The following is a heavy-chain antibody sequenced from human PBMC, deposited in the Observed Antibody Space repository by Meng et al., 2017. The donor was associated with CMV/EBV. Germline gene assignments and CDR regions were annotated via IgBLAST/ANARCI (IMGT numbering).Heavy chain of an antibody. J-gene: IGHJ6*02. CDR2: ISYDGSNK. Sequence: GESLRLSCAASGFTFSSYAMHWVRQAPGKGLEWVAVISYDGSNKYYADSVKGRFTISRDNSKNTLYLQMNSLRAEDTAVYYCARDPPSAWDIVVVVAAPTYGMDVWGQGTTVTVSS. D-gene: IGHD2-15*01. V-gene: IGHV3-30*04. CDR1: GFTFSSYA. CDR3: ARDPPSAWDIVVVVAAPTYGMDV.